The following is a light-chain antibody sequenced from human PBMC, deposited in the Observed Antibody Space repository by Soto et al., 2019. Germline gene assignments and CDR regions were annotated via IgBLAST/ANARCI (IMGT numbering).Light chain of an antibody. CDR1: QSISSY. J-gene: IGKJ3*01. Sequence: DIQMTQSPSSLSASVGDRVTITCRASQSISSYLNWYQQKPGKAPRLLIYAASSLQSGVPSRFSGSGSGTDFTLTISSLHPEDFAIYYCQQSHSSPLTFGPGTKVDIK. CDR2: AAS. V-gene: IGKV1-39*01. CDR3: QQSHSSPLT.